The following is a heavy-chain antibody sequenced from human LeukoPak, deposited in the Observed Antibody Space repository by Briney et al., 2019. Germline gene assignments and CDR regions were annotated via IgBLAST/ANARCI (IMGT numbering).Heavy chain of an antibody. Sequence: GGPQIFSCAASGCTISYCYMSWSRQAPGKGPEWISYISNKRGFTEYADSVKGRFTISRDNAKNSLYLQMWSMRDEDTAVYYCARDTGSDGDNCYYCYSGLEFWGHGTLVTVSS. D-gene: IGHD1-1*01. J-gene: IGHJ6*02. CDR1: GCTISYCY. V-gene: IGHV3-11*05. CDR3: ARDTGSDGDNCYYCYSGLEF. CDR2: ISNKRGFT.